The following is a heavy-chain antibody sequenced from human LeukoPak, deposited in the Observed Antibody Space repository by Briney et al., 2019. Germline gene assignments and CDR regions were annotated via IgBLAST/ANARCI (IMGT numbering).Heavy chain of an antibody. Sequence: PSETLSLTCTVSGGSISSSSYYWGWIRQPPGKGLEWIGSIYYSGSTYYNPSLKSRVTISVDTSKNQFSLKLSSVTAADTAVYYCARLALSGYSYGYENAFDIWGQGTMVTVSS. CDR1: GGSISSSSYY. CDR3: ARLALSGYSYGYENAFDI. CDR2: IYYSGST. J-gene: IGHJ3*02. D-gene: IGHD5-18*01. V-gene: IGHV4-39*07.